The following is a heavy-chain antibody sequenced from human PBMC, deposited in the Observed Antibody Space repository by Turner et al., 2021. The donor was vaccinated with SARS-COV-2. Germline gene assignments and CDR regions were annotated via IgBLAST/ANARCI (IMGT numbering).Heavy chain of an antibody. CDR1: GFIFSDYW. D-gene: IGHD5-18*01. J-gene: IGHJ4*02. V-gene: IGHV3-7*04. CDR3: ARNRGYSSFDY. CDR2: IKQDGNEK. Sequence: GFIFSDYWMDWVRQAPGKGLAWVAGIKQDGNEKYSVDSVKGRFTISRDNAKNSLYLQMNSLRAEDTAVYYCARNRGYSSFDYWGQGTLVTVSS.